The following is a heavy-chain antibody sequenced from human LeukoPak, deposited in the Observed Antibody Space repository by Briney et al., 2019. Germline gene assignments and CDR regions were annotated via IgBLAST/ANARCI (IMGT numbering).Heavy chain of an antibody. V-gene: IGHV3-48*03. CDR3: ARAGHVITMIVVLDAFDI. Sequence: GGSLRLPCAASGFTLSSYEMNWVSQAPGKGLEWLSYISSSGSTIYYADSVKGRFTISRDNAKSSLYLQMNTLRAEDTAVYYCARAGHVITMIVVLDAFDIWGQGTMVTVSS. CDR2: ISSSGSTI. J-gene: IGHJ3*02. D-gene: IGHD3-22*01. CDR1: GFTLSSYE.